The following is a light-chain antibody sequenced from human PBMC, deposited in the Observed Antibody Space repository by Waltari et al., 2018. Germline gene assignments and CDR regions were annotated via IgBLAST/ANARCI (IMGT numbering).Light chain of an antibody. CDR2: GAS. J-gene: IGKJ1*01. V-gene: IGKV3-20*01. Sequence: EIVLTQSPGTLSLSPGERATLSCRASQSVRISYLAWYQQKPGQAPRLLFYGASSRATGIPDRFDASGSGTDFTLTISRLEPEDFAVYYCQQYETSPRTFGQGTKVEI. CDR3: QQYETSPRT. CDR1: QSVRISY.